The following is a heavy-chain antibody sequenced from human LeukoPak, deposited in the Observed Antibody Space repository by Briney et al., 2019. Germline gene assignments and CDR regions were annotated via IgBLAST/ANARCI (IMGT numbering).Heavy chain of an antibody. Sequence: ASVKVSCKASGYTFINNWMHWVRQAPGQGLEWMGIINPSGGSTSYAQKFQGRVTMTRDMSTSTVYMELSSLRSEDTAVYYCARDVPPGIAVAGGFDYWGQGTLVTVSS. J-gene: IGHJ4*02. CDR3: ARDVPPGIAVAGGFDY. CDR1: GYTFINNW. V-gene: IGHV1-46*01. D-gene: IGHD6-19*01. CDR2: INPSGGST.